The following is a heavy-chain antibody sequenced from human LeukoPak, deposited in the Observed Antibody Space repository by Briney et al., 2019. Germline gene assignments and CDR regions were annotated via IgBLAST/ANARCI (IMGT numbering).Heavy chain of an antibody. Sequence: GGSLRLSCAASGFTFSSYAMSWVLQAPGKGLEWVSGISGSGDNTYYADSVKGRFTISRDNSKNTLYVQVNSLGTEDTAAYYCAKGSYYDSSGSFYFDYWGQGTLVTVSS. D-gene: IGHD3-22*01. CDR3: AKGSYYDSSGSFYFDY. J-gene: IGHJ4*02. V-gene: IGHV3-23*01. CDR1: GFTFSSYA. CDR2: ISGSGDNT.